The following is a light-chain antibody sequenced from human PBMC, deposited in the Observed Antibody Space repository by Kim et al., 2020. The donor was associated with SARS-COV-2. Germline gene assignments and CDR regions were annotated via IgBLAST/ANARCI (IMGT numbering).Light chain of an antibody. Sequence: SPTERSSLSAEASQSVINSFLGWDQQNAGTTPRLLIYGASSRRTGIPGRFSGSGSGTDFTLTISRLETEDFAVYYCQQYGRSPITFGQGTRLEIK. V-gene: IGKV3-20*01. CDR1: QSVINSF. CDR3: QQYGRSPIT. CDR2: GAS. J-gene: IGKJ5*01.